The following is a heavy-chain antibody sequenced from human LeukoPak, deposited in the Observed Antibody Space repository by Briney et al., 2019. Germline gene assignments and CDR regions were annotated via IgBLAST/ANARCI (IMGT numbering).Heavy chain of an antibody. J-gene: IGHJ5*02. CDR2: ISAYNGNT. V-gene: IGHV1-18*01. CDR3: AGWVCSSTSCYDTPSNWFDP. CDR1: GYTFTSYD. D-gene: IGHD2-2*01. Sequence: ASVKVSCKASGYTFTSYDIGWVRQAPGQGLEWMGWISAYNGNTNYARKFQGRVTMTTDTTTSTAYMELRSLRSDDTAVYYCAGWVCSSTSCYDTPSNWFDPWGQGTLVTVSS.